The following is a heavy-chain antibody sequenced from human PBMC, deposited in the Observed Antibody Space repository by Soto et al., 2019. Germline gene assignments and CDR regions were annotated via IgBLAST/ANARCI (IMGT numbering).Heavy chain of an antibody. D-gene: IGHD5-18*01. J-gene: IGHJ4*02. Sequence: LSLTCSVSGGAITNYYWNWIRQTPGKGLEWIGYIYHTGSTSKNPSLKSRVTLSLDTSKNQLTLNLTSVTAADTAIYYCARSVNRGYSYGYGHWGQGTLVTVSS. CDR3: ARSVNRGYSYGYGH. CDR1: GGAITNYY. V-gene: IGHV4-59*01. CDR2: IYHTGST.